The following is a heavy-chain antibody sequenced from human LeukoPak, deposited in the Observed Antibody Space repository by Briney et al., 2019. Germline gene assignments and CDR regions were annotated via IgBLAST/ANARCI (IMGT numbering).Heavy chain of an antibody. Sequence: PGGSLRLSCAASGFIVSSNYMTWVRQAPGKGPEWVSVIYSGGNTYYADSVKGRFTLSRDNSKNTVFLQMNSLRADDTAVYYCARGRGSCSGGSCYDYWGQGTLVTVSS. J-gene: IGHJ4*02. CDR3: ARGRGSCSGGSCYDY. V-gene: IGHV3-53*01. CDR1: GFIVSSNY. CDR2: IYSGGNT. D-gene: IGHD2-15*01.